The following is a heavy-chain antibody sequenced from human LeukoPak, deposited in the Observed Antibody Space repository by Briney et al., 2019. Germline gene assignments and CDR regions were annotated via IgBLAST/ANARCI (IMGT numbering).Heavy chain of an antibody. V-gene: IGHV5-10-1*01. CDR2: LDPSDSYT. Sequence: GESLKISCEGSGYNLTSHWISWVRQMPGKGLEWMGRLDPSDSYTNYSPSFQGHVTISADKSISTAYLQWSSLRASDIAMYYCARLRDGSLDHWGQGTLVTVSS. J-gene: IGHJ4*02. CDR3: ARLRDGSLDH. CDR1: GYNLTSHW.